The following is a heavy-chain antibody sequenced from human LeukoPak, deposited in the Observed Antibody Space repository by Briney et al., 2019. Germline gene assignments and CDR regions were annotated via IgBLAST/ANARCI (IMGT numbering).Heavy chain of an antibody. CDR3: ARGYVYSYDY. J-gene: IGHJ4*02. D-gene: IGHD3-16*01. Sequence: PGGSLRLSCVASGFAFSSYDMHWVRQATGKGLEWVSAIGTASDAYYPGTVRGRFTVSRDNAKNSLYLHMNSLRAGDTAVYYCARGYVYSYDYWGQGIMVTVSS. V-gene: IGHV3-13*01. CDR1: GFAFSSYD. CDR2: IGTASDA.